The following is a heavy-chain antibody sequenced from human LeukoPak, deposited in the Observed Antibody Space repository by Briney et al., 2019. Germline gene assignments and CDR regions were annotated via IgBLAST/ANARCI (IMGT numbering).Heavy chain of an antibody. CDR2: ITKSGTIV. D-gene: IGHD4-17*01. CDR3: ARGLRARDTPFDY. J-gene: IGHJ4*02. V-gene: IGHV3-11*01. CDR1: GFIFSDYY. Sequence: KPGGSLRLSCAASGFIFSDYYMTWIRHAPGEGLEWITYITKSGTIVYYADSVDGRFTISRDNAKNSLFLQMNSLRAGDTAVYYCARGLRARDTPFDYWGQGTLVTVSS.